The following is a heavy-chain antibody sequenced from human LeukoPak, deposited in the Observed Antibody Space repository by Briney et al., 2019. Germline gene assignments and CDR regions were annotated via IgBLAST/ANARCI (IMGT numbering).Heavy chain of an antibody. CDR2: ISSSSSYT. V-gene: IGHV3-21*01. D-gene: IGHD7-27*01. CDR3: ARGGRQTGLGY. CDR1: GFTFSSYS. Sequence: GGSLRLSCAASGFTFSSYSMNWVRQAPGKGLEWVSSISSSSSYTYYADSVKGRFTISRDNAKNSLYLQMNSLRAEDTAVYYCARGGRQTGLGYWGQGTLVTVSS. J-gene: IGHJ4*02.